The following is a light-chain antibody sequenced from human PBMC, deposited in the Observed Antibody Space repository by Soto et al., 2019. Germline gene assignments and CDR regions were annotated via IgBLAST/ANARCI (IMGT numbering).Light chain of an antibody. CDR2: GAS. J-gene: IGKJ2*01. Sequence: EIILTQSPDILSVSAGETVILSCRASQSVGSNLAWYQHKPGQAPRLLVHGASTRATGVPARFRGSGSGTDFSLTISSLQSDDFAVYYCHQYSHWPPTYTFGLGTRLEIK. CDR1: QSVGSN. CDR3: HQYSHWPPTYT. V-gene: IGKV3-15*01.